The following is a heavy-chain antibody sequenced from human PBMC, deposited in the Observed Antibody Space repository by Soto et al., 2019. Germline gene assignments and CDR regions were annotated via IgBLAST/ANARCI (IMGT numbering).Heavy chain of an antibody. J-gene: IGHJ4*02. CDR2: IGSDGRRA. CDR3: ARDDDYGDNGLDY. Sequence: QVQLVESGGGVVQPGGSLRLSCAASGFTFGRHGMHWVRQAPGKGLEWVAVIGSDGRRASYADSVKGRFTISRDNGKNTLYLKMNSLRAEETAVYYCARDDDYGDNGLDYWGQGTLVTVSS. CDR1: GFTFGRHG. V-gene: IGHV3-33*01. D-gene: IGHD4-17*01.